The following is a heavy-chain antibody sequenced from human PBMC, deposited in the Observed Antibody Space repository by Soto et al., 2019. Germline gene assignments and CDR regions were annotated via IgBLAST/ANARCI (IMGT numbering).Heavy chain of an antibody. CDR1: GFTFSGSA. D-gene: IGHD3-16*01. J-gene: IGHJ4*02. Sequence: EVQLVESGGGLVQPGGSLKLSCAASGFTFSGSAMHWVRQASGKGLEWVGRIRSKANSDATAYAASVKGRFTISRDDSKNTVYPQMNSLKTEDTAVYYCTTGGGGTDYWGQGTLVTVSS. CDR2: IRSKANSDAT. CDR3: TTGGGGTDY. V-gene: IGHV3-73*02.